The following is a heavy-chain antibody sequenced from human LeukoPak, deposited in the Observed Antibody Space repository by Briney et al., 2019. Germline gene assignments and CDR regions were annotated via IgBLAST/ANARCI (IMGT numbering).Heavy chain of an antibody. V-gene: IGHV3-48*04. CDR1: GFSFSSYS. D-gene: IGHD6-19*01. J-gene: IGHJ4*02. CDR3: ARVQRGIAVALDY. CDR2: ISTTGSSI. Sequence: GGSLRLSCAASGFSFSSYSMNWVRQAPGKGLEWVSYISTTGSSIYYADSVKGRFTISRDNVKNLLYLQMNSLRAEDTAVYYCARVQRGIAVALDYWGQGTLATVSS.